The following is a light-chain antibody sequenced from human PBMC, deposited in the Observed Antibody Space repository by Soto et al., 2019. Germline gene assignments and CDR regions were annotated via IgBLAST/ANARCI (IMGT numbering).Light chain of an antibody. V-gene: IGKV1-39*01. CDR1: QSIRSY. CDR2: AAS. CDR3: QQSHSTPIT. J-gene: IGKJ5*01. Sequence: DIHPTPSPASLSVSVYDRVTFTCLASQSIRSYLNWYQHTPGKAPKFLIYAASNLQGGVPSRFSGSGSGTDFTLTISSLQPEDFATYYCQQSHSTPITVGQGTRLEI.